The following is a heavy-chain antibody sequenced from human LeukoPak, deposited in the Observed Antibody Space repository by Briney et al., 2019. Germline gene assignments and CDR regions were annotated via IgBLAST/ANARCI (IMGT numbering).Heavy chain of an antibody. CDR2: IYYSGST. CDR1: GGSISRGGYY. Sequence: SETLSLTCTVSGGSISRGGYYWSWIRQHPGKGLEWIGYIYYSGSTYYNPSLKSRVTISVDTSKNQFSLKLSSVTAADTAVYYCARGGSSGSQFDYWGQGTLVTVSS. J-gene: IGHJ4*02. V-gene: IGHV4-31*03. CDR3: ARGGSSGSQFDY. D-gene: IGHD3-22*01.